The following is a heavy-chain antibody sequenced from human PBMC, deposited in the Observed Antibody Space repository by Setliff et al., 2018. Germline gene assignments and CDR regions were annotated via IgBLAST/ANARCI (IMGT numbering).Heavy chain of an antibody. CDR1: SGSISYNNW. Sequence: SETLSLTCAVSSGSISYNNWWTWVRQPPGKGLEWIGEIYHTESTNYNPSLKSRVTISLDKSKNQFSLELSSVTAADTAVYYCARHLYSSGWYFDYWGQGTLVTVSS. CDR2: IYHTEST. D-gene: IGHD6-19*01. J-gene: IGHJ4*02. V-gene: IGHV4-4*02. CDR3: ARHLYSSGWYFDY.